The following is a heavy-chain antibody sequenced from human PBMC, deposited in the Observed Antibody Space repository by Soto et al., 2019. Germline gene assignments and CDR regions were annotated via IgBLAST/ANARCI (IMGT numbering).Heavy chain of an antibody. V-gene: IGHV1-8*01. D-gene: IGHD3-10*01. Sequence: QVQLVQSGAEVKKPGASVKVSCKASGYTFTSYEINWVRQATGQGLEWMGWMNPNSGDKGYAQKFQGRVTMTRNTSISTAYMELSSLRSEDTAVYYCARGELLWFGELLRWGQGTLVTVSS. J-gene: IGHJ4*02. CDR1: GYTFTSYE. CDR3: ARGELLWFGELLR. CDR2: MNPNSGDK.